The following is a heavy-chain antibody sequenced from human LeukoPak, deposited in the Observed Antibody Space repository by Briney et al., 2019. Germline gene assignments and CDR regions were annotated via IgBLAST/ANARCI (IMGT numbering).Heavy chain of an antibody. CDR1: GYTFTGYY. V-gene: IGHV1-2*02. CDR3: ARDGYCSSTSCWYYYYMDV. J-gene: IGHJ6*03. Sequence: ASVKVSCKASGYTFTGYYMRWVRQAPGQGLEWMGWINPNSGDTNYAQKFQGRVTMTRDTSTSTGYMELSGLISDDTAVYYCARDGYCSSTSCWYYYYMDVWGKGTTVTVSS. CDR2: INPNSGDT. D-gene: IGHD2-2*01.